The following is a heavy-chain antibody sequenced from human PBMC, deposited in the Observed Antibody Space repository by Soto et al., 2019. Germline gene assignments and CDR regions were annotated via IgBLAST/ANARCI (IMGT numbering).Heavy chain of an antibody. CDR3: ARDYVRFLEPFSKDYFDY. Sequence: QVHLVESGGGVVQPGGSLRLSCAGSGFTFSDYGMHWVRQAPGKGLEWVAVLWYDGSGAYYTDSVRGRFTISRVNSKNTLYLQMNNRRDEDTGVYYCARDYVRFLEPFSKDYFDYWGQGTRVTVSS. V-gene: IGHV3-33*08. D-gene: IGHD3-3*01. CDR2: LWYDGSGA. CDR1: GFTFSDYG. J-gene: IGHJ4*02.